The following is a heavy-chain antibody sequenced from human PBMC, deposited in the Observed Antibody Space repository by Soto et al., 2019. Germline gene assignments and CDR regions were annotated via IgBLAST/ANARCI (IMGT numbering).Heavy chain of an antibody. CDR2: IIPIFGTA. CDR1: GGNFSSYA. J-gene: IGHJ4*02. CDR3: AGWLSTLGHFDY. V-gene: IGHV1-69*13. D-gene: IGHD5-12*01. Sequence: SVKVSCKASGGNFSSYAISWVRQAPGQGLEWMGGIIPIFGTANYAQKFQGRVTITADESTSTAYMELSSLRSEDTAVYYCAGWLSTLGHFDYWGQGTLVTVSS.